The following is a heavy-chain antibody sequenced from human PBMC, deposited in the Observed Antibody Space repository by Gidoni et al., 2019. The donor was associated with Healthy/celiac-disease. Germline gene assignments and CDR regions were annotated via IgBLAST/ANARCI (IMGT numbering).Heavy chain of an antibody. J-gene: IGHJ4*02. Sequence: QVQLVASGGGVVQPGRSLRLSCPASGFTFRSYGMHWVRQAPGKGLGWVAVISYDGSNKYYADSVKGRFTISRDNSKNTLYLQMNSLRAEDTAVYYCAKARGWLPSYYFDYWGQGTLVTVSS. CDR2: ISYDGSNK. CDR3: AKARGWLPSYYFDY. D-gene: IGHD5-12*01. CDR1: GFTFRSYG. V-gene: IGHV3-30*18.